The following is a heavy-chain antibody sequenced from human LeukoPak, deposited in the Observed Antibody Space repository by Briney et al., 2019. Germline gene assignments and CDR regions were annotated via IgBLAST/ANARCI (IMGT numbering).Heavy chain of an antibody. V-gene: IGHV3-74*01. D-gene: IGHD3-22*01. J-gene: IGHJ6*03. Sequence: QPGGSLRLSCAASGFTLSDYWMHWVRQVPGEGPVWVSRINGDGRSTTYADSVKGRFTISRDNSKNTLYLQMNSLRAEDTAVYYCAKGGRPYYDSRRGYMDVWGKGTTVTVSS. CDR3: AKGGRPYYDSRRGYMDV. CDR2: INGDGRST. CDR1: GFTLSDYW.